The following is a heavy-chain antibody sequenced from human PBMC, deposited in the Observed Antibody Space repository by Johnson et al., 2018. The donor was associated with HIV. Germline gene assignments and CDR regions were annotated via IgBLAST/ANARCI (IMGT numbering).Heavy chain of an antibody. CDR3: ARSRERGDAFDI. V-gene: IGHV3-13*01. CDR2: IGTAGDT. J-gene: IGHJ3*02. CDR1: GFSFDDYG. Sequence: MQLVESGGGVVQPGRSLRLSCAASGFSFDDYGMSWVRQATGKGLEWVSAIGTAGDTYYPGSVKGRFTISRENAKNSLYLQMNSLRAGDTAVYYCARSRERGDAFDIWGQGTMVTVSS. D-gene: IGHD1-26*01.